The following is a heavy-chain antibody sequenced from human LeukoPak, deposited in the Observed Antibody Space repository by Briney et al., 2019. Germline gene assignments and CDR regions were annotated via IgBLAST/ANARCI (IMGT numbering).Heavy chain of an antibody. CDR3: VRVDYDFVWGSSGY. CDR2: ISGDGSST. V-gene: IGHV3-74*01. J-gene: IGHJ4*02. D-gene: IGHD3-16*01. CDR1: GFTFNSYW. Sequence: GGSLRLSCAASGFTFNSYWMQWVRQAPGKGLVWVSRISGDGSSTSYVDSVKGRFTISRDNAKNTLFLQMNSLRVEDTAVYYCVRVDYDFVWGSSGYWGQGTLVTVSS.